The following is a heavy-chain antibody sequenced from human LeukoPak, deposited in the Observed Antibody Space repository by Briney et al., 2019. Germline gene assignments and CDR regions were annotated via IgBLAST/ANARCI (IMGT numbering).Heavy chain of an antibody. CDR2: ISTTGTPT. CDR1: GFTFSSYS. V-gene: IGHV3-48*01. Sequence: GGSLRLSCAASGFTFSSYSLNWVRLAPGKGLEWVPYISTTGTPTYYADSVKGQVTISRDNSKSTLYLQMDSLRAGDTAVYYCAGQGDTGSWYFDYWGQGTLVTVSS. CDR3: AGQGDTGSWYFDY. J-gene: IGHJ4*02. D-gene: IGHD2-21*02.